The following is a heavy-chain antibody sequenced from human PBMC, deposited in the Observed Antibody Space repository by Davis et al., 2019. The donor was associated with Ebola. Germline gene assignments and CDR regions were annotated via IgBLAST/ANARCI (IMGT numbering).Heavy chain of an antibody. V-gene: IGHV4-30-2*01. CDR2: IFHSGSA. Sequence: MPSETLSLTCTVSGGSISSGIYSWNWIRQPPGKGLEWIGYIFHSGSAYYNPSLKSRVTISLDMSKHQFSLNLTSVTAADTAVYYCARGADTAMVSMDVWGQGTTVTVSS. CDR1: GGSISSGIYS. D-gene: IGHD5-18*01. J-gene: IGHJ6*02. CDR3: ARGADTAMVSMDV.